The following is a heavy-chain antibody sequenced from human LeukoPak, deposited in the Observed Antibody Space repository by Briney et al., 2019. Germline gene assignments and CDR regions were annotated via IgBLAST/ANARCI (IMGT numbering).Heavy chain of an antibody. J-gene: IGHJ4*02. CDR3: AREYGSGSLDY. Sequence: GGSLRLSCAASGFTFGSYSMNWVRQAPGKGLEWVSSISSSTNYIFYADSVKGRFTISRDNAKNSLYLQMNGLRAEDTAVYYCAREYGSGSLDYWGQGTLVTVSS. CDR1: GFTFGSYS. CDR2: ISSSTNYI. V-gene: IGHV3-21*01. D-gene: IGHD3-10*01.